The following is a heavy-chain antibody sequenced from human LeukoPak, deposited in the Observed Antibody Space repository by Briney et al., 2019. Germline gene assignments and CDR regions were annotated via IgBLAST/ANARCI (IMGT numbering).Heavy chain of an antibody. J-gene: IGHJ4*02. CDR1: GGSISSSSYY. V-gene: IGHV4-39*07. D-gene: IGHD6-19*01. CDR3: ARHSGWYNLFDY. Sequence: SETLSLTCTVSGGSISSSSYYWGWLRQPPGKGLEWIGSIYYSGTTYYNPSLKSRVTISVDTSKNQFSLKLSSVTAADTAVYYCARHSGWYNLFDYWGQGTLVTVSS. CDR2: IYYSGTT.